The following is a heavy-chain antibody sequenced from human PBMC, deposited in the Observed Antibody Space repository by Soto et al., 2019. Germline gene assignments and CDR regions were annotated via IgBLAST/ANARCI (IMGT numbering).Heavy chain of an antibody. CDR2: IYYSGST. J-gene: IGHJ5*02. D-gene: IGHD4-17*01. CDR1: GGSISSYY. V-gene: IGHV4-59*01. CDR3: ARGNGVTTLNWFDP. Sequence: TLSLTCTVSGGSISSYYWSWIRQPPGKGLEWIGYIYYSGSTNYNPSLKSRVTISVDTSKNQFSLKLSSVTAADTAVYYCARGNGVTTLNWFDPWGQGTLVTVS.